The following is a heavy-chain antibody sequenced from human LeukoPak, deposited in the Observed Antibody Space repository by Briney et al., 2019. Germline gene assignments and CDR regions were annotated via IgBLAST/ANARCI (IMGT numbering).Heavy chain of an antibody. CDR2: IKEDGSEK. J-gene: IGHJ4*02. D-gene: IGHD2-15*01. Sequence: SWIRQAPGKGLEWVANIKEDGSEKYDVDSVKGRFTISRDNAKNSLYLQMNSLRAEDTAVYYCARQWWYSSDYWGQGTLVTVSS. CDR3: ARQWWYSSDY. V-gene: IGHV3-7*04.